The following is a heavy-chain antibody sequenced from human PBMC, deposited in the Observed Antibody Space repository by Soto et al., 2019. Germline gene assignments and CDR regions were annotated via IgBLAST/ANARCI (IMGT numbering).Heavy chain of an antibody. J-gene: IGHJ6*03. CDR2: INDSGNI. V-gene: IGHV4-34*01. Sequence: QVQLQQWGAGLLKPSETLSLTCAVYDGSFSGYQWSWIRQTPGKGLEWIGGINDSGNINYNPSLKGRVTNLVDSPKKQISLRLSSVTAADTAVYYCARGLIMWFGELSRRGGYYYYMDVWGKGTTVTVSS. CDR3: ARGLIMWFGELSRRGGYYYYMDV. CDR1: DGSFSGYQ. D-gene: IGHD3-10*01.